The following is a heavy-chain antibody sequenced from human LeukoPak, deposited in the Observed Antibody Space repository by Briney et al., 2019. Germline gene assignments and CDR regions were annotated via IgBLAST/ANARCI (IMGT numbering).Heavy chain of an antibody. Sequence: GSLRLSCVASGFNFSSYALSWVRQAPGKGLEWIGNIYHTGSTYYNPSLKSRVTIFVDTSKNHYSLKLTSVTAADTAVYYCARVWEPKGTGTYYFDYWGQGALVTVSS. V-gene: IGHV4-59*04. D-gene: IGHD1-26*01. CDR2: IYHTGST. J-gene: IGHJ4*02. CDR1: GFNFSSYA. CDR3: ARVWEPKGTGTYYFDY.